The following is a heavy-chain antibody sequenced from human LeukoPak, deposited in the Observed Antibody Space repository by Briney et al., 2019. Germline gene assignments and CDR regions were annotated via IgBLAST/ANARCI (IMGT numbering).Heavy chain of an antibody. J-gene: IGHJ4*02. Sequence: PGGSLRLSCAASGFTFRSNGMSWVRQAPGKGLEWVPNKKQDGSEKYYVDSVKGRFTISRDNAKNSLYLQMNSLRAEDTAVYYCARDYDWGQGTLVTVSS. D-gene: IGHD3-16*01. CDR3: ARDYD. CDR2: KKQDGSEK. CDR1: GFTFRSNG. V-gene: IGHV3-7*01.